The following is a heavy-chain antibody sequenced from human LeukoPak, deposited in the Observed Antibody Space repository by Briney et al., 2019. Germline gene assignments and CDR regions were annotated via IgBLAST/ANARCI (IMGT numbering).Heavy chain of an antibody. CDR3: ATGIVVVPAAISAYYYYGMDV. Sequence: ASVKVSCKVSGYTLTELSMHWVRQAPGKGLEWMGGFDPEDGETIYAQKFQGRVTMTGDTSTDTAYMELSSLRSEDTAVYYCATGIVVVPAAISAYYYYGMDVWGQGTTVTVSS. D-gene: IGHD2-2*02. J-gene: IGHJ6*02. V-gene: IGHV1-24*01. CDR1: GYTLTELS. CDR2: FDPEDGET.